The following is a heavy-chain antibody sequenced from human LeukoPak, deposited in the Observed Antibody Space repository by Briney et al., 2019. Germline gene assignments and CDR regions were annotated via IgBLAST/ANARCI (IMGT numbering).Heavy chain of an antibody. CDR1: GASISSSSYY. Sequence: PSETLSLTCTVSGASISSSSYYWGWIRQPPGKGLEWIGTIYYSGNTYYNPSLKSRVTISADTSNNQFSLKVTSVTAADTAVYICVRRARDDYWYFDLWGRGTLVTVSS. CDR2: IYYSGNT. D-gene: IGHD2-21*01. CDR3: VRRARDDYWYFDL. J-gene: IGHJ2*01. V-gene: IGHV4-39*01.